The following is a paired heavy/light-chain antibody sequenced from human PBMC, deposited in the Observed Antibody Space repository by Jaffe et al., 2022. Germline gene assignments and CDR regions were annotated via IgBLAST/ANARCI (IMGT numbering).Light chain of an antibody. Sequence: QSALTQPPSASGSPGQSVTISCTGTSSDVGGYNYVSWFQQHPGKAPKLMIYEVSKRPSGVPGRFSGSKSGNTASLTVSGLQAEDEADYYCSSYAGSNILVFGGGTKLTVL. CDR3: SSYAGSNILV. V-gene: IGLV2-8*01. CDR1: SSDVGGYNY. J-gene: IGLJ3*02. CDR2: EVS.
Heavy chain of an antibody. CDR3: ARDFYDFWSGYYTARGNFDY. CDR1: GFTFSSYS. CDR2: ISSTSSTI. D-gene: IGHD3-3*01. Sequence: EVQLVESGGDLVQPGGSLRLSCAASGFTFSSYSMNWVRQAPGKGLEWISYISSTSSTIYYADSVKGRFTISRDNAKNSLYLQMNSLRAEDTAVYYCARDFYDFWSGYYTARGNFDYWGQGTLVTVSS. J-gene: IGHJ4*02. V-gene: IGHV3-48*01.